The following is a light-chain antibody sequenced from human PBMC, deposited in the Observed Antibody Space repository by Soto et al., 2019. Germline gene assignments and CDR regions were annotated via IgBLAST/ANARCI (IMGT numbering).Light chain of an antibody. J-gene: IGKJ2*01. CDR2: KVS. V-gene: IGKV2-30*01. Sequence: DVALTQSPLSLPVTVGQPASISCRSTQSLVFDDGNTYLNWFHQRPGQPPRRLIYKVSDRDSGVPDRFSGSESGTDFTLKISRVEAEDVGIYYCMQAKHWPYTFGQGTKLEIQ. CDR1: QSLVFDDGNTY. CDR3: MQAKHWPYT.